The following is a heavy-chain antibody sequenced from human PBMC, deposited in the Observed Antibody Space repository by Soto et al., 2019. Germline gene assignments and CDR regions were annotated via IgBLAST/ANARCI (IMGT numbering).Heavy chain of an antibody. Sequence: SETLSLTCAVSGYSMTRGYYWGWVRQPPGKGLEWLGSIYHGGSIYYNPSLKSRVTISLDTSKNHFSLDLTSVTAADTAVYYCARIFDYYGMDVWGQGTTVTV. V-gene: IGHV4-38-2*01. D-gene: IGHD3-3*01. J-gene: IGHJ6*02. CDR3: ARIFDYYGMDV. CDR1: GYSMTRGYY. CDR2: IYHGGSI.